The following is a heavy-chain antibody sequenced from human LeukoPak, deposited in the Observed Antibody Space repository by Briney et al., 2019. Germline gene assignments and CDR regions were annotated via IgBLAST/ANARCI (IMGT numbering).Heavy chain of an antibody. CDR1: GFTFSSYG. V-gene: IGHV3-33*01. Sequence: PGGSLRLSCAASGFTFSSYGMHWVRQAPGKGLEWVAVIWYDGSNKYYADSVKGRFTISRDNSKNTLYLQMNSLRAEDTAVYYCAREAAAGLYYFDYWGQGTLVTVSS. D-gene: IGHD6-13*01. J-gene: IGHJ4*02. CDR3: AREAAAGLYYFDY. CDR2: IWYDGSNK.